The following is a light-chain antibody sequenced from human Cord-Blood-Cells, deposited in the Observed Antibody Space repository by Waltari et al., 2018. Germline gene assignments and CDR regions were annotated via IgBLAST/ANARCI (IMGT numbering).Light chain of an antibody. Sequence: DIQMTQSPSTLSASVGDRVTITCRASQSISSWLAWYQQKPGKAPKLLIYKASSFESGVPSRFSGSGSGTEFTLTTSSLQPDDFATYYCQQYNSYSWTFGQGTKVEIK. CDR2: KAS. V-gene: IGKV1-5*03. CDR1: QSISSW. CDR3: QQYNSYSWT. J-gene: IGKJ1*01.